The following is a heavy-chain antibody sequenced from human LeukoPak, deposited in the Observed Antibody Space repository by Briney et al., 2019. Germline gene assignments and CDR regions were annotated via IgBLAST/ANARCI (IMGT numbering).Heavy chain of an antibody. D-gene: IGHD3-22*01. J-gene: IGHJ4*02. V-gene: IGHV1-2*02. Sequence: VASVKVSCKASGNTFTEYYIHWVRQAPGQGLEWMGWINPISGGTKYAQKFQGRVTMTRDTSISTAYMELRRLTSDDTAMYYCARARTHTYYDSSAPGYWGQGTLVTVSS. CDR1: GNTFTEYY. CDR2: INPISGGT. CDR3: ARARTHTYYDSSAPGY.